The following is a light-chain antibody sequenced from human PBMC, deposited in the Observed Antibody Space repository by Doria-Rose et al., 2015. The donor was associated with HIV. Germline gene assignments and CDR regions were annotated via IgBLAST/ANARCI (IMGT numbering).Light chain of an antibody. J-gene: IGKJ1*01. CDR1: QSVSANY. CDR2: GAS. V-gene: IGKV3-20*01. CDR3: HQYASSRT. Sequence: EIVLTQSPGTLSLSPGERATLSCRASQSVSANYLAWYQQRPGQSPRLLIYGASSRATDIPDRFSGSGSGTVFTLTISRLEPEDFAVYYCHQYASSRTFGQGTKVEI.